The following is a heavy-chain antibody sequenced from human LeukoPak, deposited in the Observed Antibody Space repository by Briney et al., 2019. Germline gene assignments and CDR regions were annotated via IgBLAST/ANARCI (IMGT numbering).Heavy chain of an antibody. J-gene: IGHJ4*02. Sequence: GGSLRLSCAASGFTFSGYSMHWVRQAPGQGLEWVAVISYDGSNKYYADCVKGRFPISRDNAKNSLYLQMNSPRAEDTAVYYSAKDAPCSGGSCYSPLVDYWGQGTLVTVSS. D-gene: IGHD2-15*01. CDR3: AKDAPCSGGSCYSPLVDY. CDR2: ISYDGSNK. V-gene: IGHV3-30*04. CDR1: GFTFSGYS.